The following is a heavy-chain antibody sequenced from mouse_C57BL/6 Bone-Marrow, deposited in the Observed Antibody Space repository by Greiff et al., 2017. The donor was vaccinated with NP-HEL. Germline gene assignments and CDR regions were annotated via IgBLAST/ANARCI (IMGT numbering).Heavy chain of an antibody. J-gene: IGHJ1*03. CDR2: IDPSDSET. V-gene: IGHV1-52*01. Sequence: QVQLQQSGAELVRPGSSVKLSCKASGYTFTSYWMHWVKQRPIQGLEWIGNIDPSDSETHYNQKFKDKATLTVDKSSSTAYMQLSSLTSEDSAVYYCARRGTTLGYCDVWGTGTTVTVSS. D-gene: IGHD2-1*01. CDR1: GYTFTSYW. CDR3: ARRGTTLGYCDV.